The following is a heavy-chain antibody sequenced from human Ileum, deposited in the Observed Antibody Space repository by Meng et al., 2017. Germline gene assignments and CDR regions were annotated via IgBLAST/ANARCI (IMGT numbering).Heavy chain of an antibody. V-gene: IGHV4-61*01. Sequence: PQESGPGLGRPSGTLSLHCNVSGGSVSRASYYWSWIRQPPGKGLEWIGLIHYSGSRNYNPSLKSRVTMSVDTSKNQVSLRLTSVTAADTAVYYCARFYGSGTFEVHDYWGQGTLVTVSS. CDR1: GGSVSRASYY. D-gene: IGHD3-10*01. CDR2: IHYSGSR. CDR3: ARFYGSGTFEVHDY. J-gene: IGHJ4*02.